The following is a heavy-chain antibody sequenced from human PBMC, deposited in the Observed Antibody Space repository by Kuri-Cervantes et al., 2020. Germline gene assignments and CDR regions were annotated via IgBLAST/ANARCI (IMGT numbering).Heavy chain of an antibody. CDR2: INWNGDSA. J-gene: IGHJ4*02. D-gene: IGHD4-17*01. CDR3: ARNKYTYGDFVGY. V-gene: IGHV3-20*04. Sequence: ETLSLTCAASGFTFDDYGMTWVRQAPGKGLEWVSGINWNGDSAGYADSVKGRFTISRDNAKNSLYLQMNSLRAEDTALYYCARNKYTYGDFVGYWGQGTLVTVSS. CDR1: GFTFDDYG.